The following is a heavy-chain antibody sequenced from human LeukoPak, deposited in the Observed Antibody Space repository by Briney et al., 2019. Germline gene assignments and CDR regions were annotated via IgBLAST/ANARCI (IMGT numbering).Heavy chain of an antibody. CDR1: GGPISSYY. CDR3: AREIMITFGGVIAQGLFDP. J-gene: IGHJ5*02. CDR2: IYYSRIT. D-gene: IGHD3-16*02. V-gene: IGHV4-59*01. Sequence: PSETLSLTCTVSGGPISSYYWSWIRQPPGKGLEWIGYIYYSRITNYNPSLKSRVTISVDSSKNQFSLKLSSVTAADTAVYYCAREIMITFGGVIAQGLFDPWGQGTLVTVSS.